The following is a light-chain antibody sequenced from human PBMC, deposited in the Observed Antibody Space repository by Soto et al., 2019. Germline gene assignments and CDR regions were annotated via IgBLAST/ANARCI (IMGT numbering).Light chain of an antibody. Sequence: DIRITRSPSSLPASVRDRVTINCQASQNINNYLNWYQQKPGRAPKLLIYDASNLEAGVPSRFRGSGSGTDFTFTISRLQPEDIATYYCQQYENLPTFGQGTRLEIK. CDR1: QNINNY. V-gene: IGKV1-33*01. J-gene: IGKJ5*01. CDR3: QQYENLPT. CDR2: DAS.